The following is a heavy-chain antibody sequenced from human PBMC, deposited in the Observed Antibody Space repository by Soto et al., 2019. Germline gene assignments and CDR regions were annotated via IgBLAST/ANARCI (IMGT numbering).Heavy chain of an antibody. J-gene: IGHJ5*02. CDR1: GYTFTSYD. CDR2: MNPNSGNT. V-gene: IGHV1-8*01. D-gene: IGHD3-22*01. CDR3: ARDPYYYDSSGYEYVFGNHLNGIGP. Sequence: ASVKVSCKASGYTFTSYDINWVRQATGQGLEWMGWMNPNSGNTGYAQKFQGRVTMTRNTSISTAYMELSSLRSEDTAVYYCARDPYYYDSSGYEYVFGNHLNGIGPWGQGTLGSVSS.